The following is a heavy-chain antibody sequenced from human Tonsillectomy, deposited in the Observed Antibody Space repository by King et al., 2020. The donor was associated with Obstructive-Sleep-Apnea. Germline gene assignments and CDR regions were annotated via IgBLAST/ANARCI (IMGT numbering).Heavy chain of an antibody. CDR1: GDSVSSDGTA. V-gene: IGHV6-1*01. CDR2: TDYRSQWNN. D-gene: IGHD6-25*01. J-gene: IGHJ6*02. CDR3: ARAGYASGLYYGMDV. Sequence: VQLQQSGPGLVKPSQTPSLTCAVSGDSVSSDGTAWNWIRQSPSRGLEWLGRTDYRSQWNNEFAISVKSRITINPDTSKNQISLLLTSVTPEDTAVYFCARAGYASGLYYGMDVWGQGTTVTVS.